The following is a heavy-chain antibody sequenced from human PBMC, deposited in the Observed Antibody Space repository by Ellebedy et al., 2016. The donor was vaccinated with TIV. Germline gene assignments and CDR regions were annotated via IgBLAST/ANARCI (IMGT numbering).Heavy chain of an antibody. CDR3: ARGWRVGATMRMYWFDP. J-gene: IGHJ5*01. D-gene: IGHD1-26*01. Sequence: MPSETLSLTCAVYGGSLSGYYWSWIRQPPGKGLEWLGEINHSGSTNYNPSLKSRVTISLDTSKTQFSRKLSSVTAADTAVYYCARGWRVGATMRMYWFDPWGQGTLVTVSS. CDR1: GGSLSGYY. CDR2: INHSGST. V-gene: IGHV4-34*01.